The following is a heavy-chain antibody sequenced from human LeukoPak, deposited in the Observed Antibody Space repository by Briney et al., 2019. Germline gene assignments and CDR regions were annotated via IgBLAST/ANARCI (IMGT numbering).Heavy chain of an antibody. D-gene: IGHD3-10*01. Sequence: PGRSLRLSCAASGFTFSTYGMHWVRQAPSKGLEWVALIWNDGGKTYYADSVKGRFTISRDNSKNTLFLQMNSLRAEDTAVYYCAKDVASGVIIDFWGQGTLVTVSS. CDR2: IWNDGGKT. J-gene: IGHJ4*02. CDR3: AKDVASGVIIDF. V-gene: IGHV3-33*06. CDR1: GFTFSTYG.